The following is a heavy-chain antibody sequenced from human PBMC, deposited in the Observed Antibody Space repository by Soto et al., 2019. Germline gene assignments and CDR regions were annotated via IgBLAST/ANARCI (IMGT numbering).Heavy chain of an antibody. Sequence: GESLKISCKGSGYSFTTYWIGLVRQMPGKGLEWTGIIYPGDSDTRYSPSFQGQVTIPADKSISTADLQWSSRKASDTAMDYCSRQYVYGYYYYGMDVWGQGTTVTSP. V-gene: IGHV5-51*01. D-gene: IGHD4-17*01. CDR1: GYSFTTYW. CDR2: IYPGDSDT. CDR3: SRQYVYGYYYYGMDV. J-gene: IGHJ6*02.